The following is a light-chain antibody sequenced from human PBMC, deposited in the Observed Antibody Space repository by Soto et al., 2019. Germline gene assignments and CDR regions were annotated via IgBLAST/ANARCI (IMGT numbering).Light chain of an antibody. J-gene: IGKJ4*01. V-gene: IGKV1-5*03. CDR3: RQYVSYPVT. Sequence: DIQMTQSPSTLSASVGDRVTITCRASQSISNSLAWYQQQPGKAPNLLIYKASSLETGVPSRFSCSGSGTEFTLTVSSLQPDDVATYYCRQYVSYPVTFGGGTKVE. CDR2: KAS. CDR1: QSISNS.